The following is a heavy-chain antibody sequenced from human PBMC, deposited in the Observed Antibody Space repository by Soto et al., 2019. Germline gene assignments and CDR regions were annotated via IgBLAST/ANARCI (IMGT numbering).Heavy chain of an antibody. CDR1: GFTFSSYA. Sequence: EVQLLESGGGLVQPGGSLRLSCAASGFTFSSYAMSWVRQAPGKGLEWVSAISGSGGSTYYADSVKGRFTISRDNSKNTLYLQMNSLRAEDTAVYNCAKNPRYRYDSSGYYWFADYWGQGTLVTVSS. CDR3: AKNPRYRYDSSGYYWFADY. V-gene: IGHV3-23*01. CDR2: ISGSGGST. D-gene: IGHD3-22*01. J-gene: IGHJ4*02.